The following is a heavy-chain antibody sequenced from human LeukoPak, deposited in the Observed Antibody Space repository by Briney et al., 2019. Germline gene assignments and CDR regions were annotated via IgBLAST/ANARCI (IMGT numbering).Heavy chain of an antibody. CDR1: GFPFSLYA. CDR2: INDDSTDV. D-gene: IGHD3-16*01. CDR3: ATYTHWVAGDV. V-gene: IGHV3-21*05. J-gene: IGHJ6*02. Sequence: GGSLRLSCAASGFPFSLYAMNWVRQAPGKGLEWVSYINDDSTDVHYADSVKGRFTISRDNARNSLYLQMGSLRAEDTAVYYCATYTHWVAGDVWGQGTTVTVSS.